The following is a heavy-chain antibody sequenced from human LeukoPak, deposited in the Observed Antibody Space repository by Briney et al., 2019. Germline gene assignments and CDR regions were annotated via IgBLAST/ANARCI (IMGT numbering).Heavy chain of an antibody. CDR3: ASDSSGWSAFDY. CDR2: IRYDGSNK. D-gene: IGHD6-19*01. CDR1: GFTFSSYG. V-gene: IGHV3-30*02. J-gene: IGHJ4*02. Sequence: GGSLRLSCAASGFTFSSYGMHWVRQAPGRGLEWVAFIRYDGSNKYYADSVKGRFTISRDNSKNTLYLQMNSLRAEDTAVYYCASDSSGWSAFDYWGQGTPVTVSS.